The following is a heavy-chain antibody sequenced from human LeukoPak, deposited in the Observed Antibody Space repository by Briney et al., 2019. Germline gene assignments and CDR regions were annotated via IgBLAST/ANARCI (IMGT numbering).Heavy chain of an antibody. Sequence: GRSLRLSCAGSGFTATTNYRSWVRQAPGKGLEWVSVIYSSGSTSYADSVKGRFTISRDSSKNTVYLQMNSLRAEDTAVYYCARDHINVNAFDIWGQGTMVTVSS. J-gene: IGHJ3*02. CDR1: GFTATTNY. D-gene: IGHD3-16*02. CDR3: ARDHINVNAFDI. V-gene: IGHV3-53*01. CDR2: IYSSGST.